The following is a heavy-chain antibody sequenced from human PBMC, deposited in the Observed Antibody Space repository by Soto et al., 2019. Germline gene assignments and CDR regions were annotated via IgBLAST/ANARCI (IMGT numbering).Heavy chain of an antibody. V-gene: IGHV4-4*02. D-gene: IGHD6-6*01. CDR1: SGSISSSNW. J-gene: IGHJ6*03. CDR2: IYHSGST. Sequence: SETLSLTCAVSSGSISSSNWWSWVRQPPGKGLEWIGEIYHSGSTNYNPSIKSRVTISVDKSKNQFSLKLSSVTAADTAVYYCARRLAARTDYYYYYMDVWGKGTTVTVSS. CDR3: ARRLAARTDYYYYYMDV.